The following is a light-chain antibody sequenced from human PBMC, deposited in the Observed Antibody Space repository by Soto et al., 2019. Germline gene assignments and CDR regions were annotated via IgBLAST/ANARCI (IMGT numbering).Light chain of an antibody. CDR3: QQVNSYPWT. CDR1: QGISSY. CDR2: AAS. Sequence: IQLTQSPSSLSASVGDRVTITCRASQGISSYLAWYQQKPGKAPNLLINAASTLQSGVPSRFSGSGSGTDFTLTIISLQPEDFATYYCQQVNSYPWTFCQGTKVEIK. J-gene: IGKJ1*01. V-gene: IGKV1-9*01.